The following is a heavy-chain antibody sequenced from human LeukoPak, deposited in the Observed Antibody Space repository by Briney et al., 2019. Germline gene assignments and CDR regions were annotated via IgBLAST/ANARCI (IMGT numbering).Heavy chain of an antibody. V-gene: IGHV1-2*02. Sequence: GASVKVSCKASGYTFTGYYMHWVRQAPGPGIEWMGWVNPNRGGTNYAQKFQGRVTMTRDTSSSTAYMELGRLRSDATAVYYCARGGRYCSSTSCYASAVPNWFDPWGQGTLVTVSS. CDR2: VNPNRGGT. CDR3: ARGGRYCSSTSCYASAVPNWFDP. J-gene: IGHJ5*02. CDR1: GYTFTGYY. D-gene: IGHD2-2*01.